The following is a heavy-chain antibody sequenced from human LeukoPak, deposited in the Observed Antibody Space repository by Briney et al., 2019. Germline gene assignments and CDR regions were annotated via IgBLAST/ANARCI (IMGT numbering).Heavy chain of an antibody. V-gene: IGHV3-48*03. Sequence: GGSLRLSCAASGFTFSSYEMNWVRQAPGKGLEWVSYISSSGTTIYYVDSVKGRFTISRDNAKNSLYLQMNSLRAEDTAVYYCARPIAARDYWGQGTLVTVSS. J-gene: IGHJ4*02. CDR3: ARPIAARDY. CDR1: GFTFSSYE. CDR2: ISSSGTTI. D-gene: IGHD6-6*01.